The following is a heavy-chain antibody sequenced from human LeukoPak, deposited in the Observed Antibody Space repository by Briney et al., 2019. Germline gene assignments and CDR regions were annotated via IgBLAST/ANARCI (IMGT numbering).Heavy chain of an antibody. J-gene: IGHJ4*02. CDR1: GFTFSSYA. Sequence: GGSLRLSCAASGFTFSSYAMRWVRQAPGKGLEWVSAISGSGGSTYYADSVKGRFTISRDNSKNTLYLQMNSLRAEDTAVYYCAKLMEGSGWYYFDYWGQGTLVTVSS. V-gene: IGHV3-23*01. CDR3: AKLMEGSGWYYFDY. CDR2: ISGSGGST. D-gene: IGHD6-19*01.